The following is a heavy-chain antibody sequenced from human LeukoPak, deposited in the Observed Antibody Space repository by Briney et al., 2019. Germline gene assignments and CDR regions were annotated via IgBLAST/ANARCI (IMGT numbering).Heavy chain of an antibody. D-gene: IGHD6-19*01. Sequence: GGSLRLSCEASGFIFSNYGMHWVRQAPGKGLEWLALIWYEGQTKFYADSVKGRFTISRDNSGNTLFLHMTSLRVEDTAVYYCAREWGRIAVAGGPGYWGQGALVTVSS. J-gene: IGHJ4*02. CDR2: IWYEGQTK. CDR1: GFIFSNYG. CDR3: AREWGRIAVAGGPGY. V-gene: IGHV3-33*01.